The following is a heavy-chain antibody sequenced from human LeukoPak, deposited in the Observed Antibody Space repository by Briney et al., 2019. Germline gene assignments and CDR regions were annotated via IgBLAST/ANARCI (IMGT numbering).Heavy chain of an antibody. Sequence: PSETLSLTCTVSGGSISSGSYYWNWVRQAPGKGLEWVSSISSSSSYIYYADSVKGRFTISRDNAKNSLYLQMNSLRAEDTAVYYCARTISSSWYYWGQGTLVTVSS. J-gene: IGHJ4*02. CDR1: GGSISSGSYY. CDR2: ISSSSSYI. V-gene: IGHV3-21*01. CDR3: ARTISSSWYY. D-gene: IGHD6-13*01.